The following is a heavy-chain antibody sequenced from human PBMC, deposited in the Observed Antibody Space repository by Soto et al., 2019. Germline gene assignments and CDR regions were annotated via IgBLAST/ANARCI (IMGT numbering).Heavy chain of an antibody. D-gene: IGHD3-22*01. CDR2: MNPNSGNT. CDR3: ARGLWYYDSSGYYWFDP. CDR1: GYTFTSYD. Sequence: QVQLVQSGAEVKKPGASVKVSCKASGYTFTSYDINWVRQATGQGLYWMGWMNPNSGNTVTAKKFQGRVTMTRNTSISTAYIERSSLRSEDTAVYYCARGLWYYDSSGYYWFDPWGQGTLVTVSS. V-gene: IGHV1-8*01. J-gene: IGHJ5*02.